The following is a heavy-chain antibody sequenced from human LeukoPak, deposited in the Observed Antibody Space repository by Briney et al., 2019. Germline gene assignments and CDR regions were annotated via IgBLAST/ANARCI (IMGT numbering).Heavy chain of an antibody. CDR1: GGSISSGTYY. D-gene: IGHD1-14*01. Sequence: PSETLSLTCTVSGGSISSGTYYWAWIRQPPGRGLEWIGTIYHSGSTYYNPSLKTRVTISVDTSKNQFSLNLTSLTAADTAVYYCARDRKYYYHMDVWGKGTTVTVSS. CDR2: IYHSGST. V-gene: IGHV4-39*07. J-gene: IGHJ6*03. CDR3: ARDRKYYYHMDV.